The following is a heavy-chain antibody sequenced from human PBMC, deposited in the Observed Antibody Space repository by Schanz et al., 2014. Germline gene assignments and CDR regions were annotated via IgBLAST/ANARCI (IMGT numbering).Heavy chain of an antibody. D-gene: IGHD6-13*01. J-gene: IGHJ4*02. V-gene: IGHV1-46*03. CDR1: GYTFTSYY. CDR2: INPSGGST. CDR3: ARDGEAAAGCDY. Sequence: QVQLVQSGAEVKKPGASVKVSCKASGYTFTSYYMHWVRQAPGQGLEWMGIINPSGGSTNYAQKFQGRVTMTADKSTSTVYMEVSGLRSEDTAVYYCARDGEAAAGCDYWGQGTLXTVAS.